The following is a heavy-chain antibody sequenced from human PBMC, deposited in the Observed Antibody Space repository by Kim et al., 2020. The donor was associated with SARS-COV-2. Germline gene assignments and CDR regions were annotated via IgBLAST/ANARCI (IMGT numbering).Heavy chain of an antibody. CDR1: GYTFTSYY. CDR2: INPSGGST. D-gene: IGHD6-13*01. CDR3: ARDRDSIAAAGAPAIDY. Sequence: ASVKVSCKASGYTFTSYYMHWVRQAPGQGLEWMGIINPSGGSTSYAQKFQGRVTMNRDTSTSTVYMELSSLRSEDTAVYYCARDRDSIAAAGAPAIDYWGQGTLVTVSS. V-gene: IGHV1-46*01. J-gene: IGHJ4*02.